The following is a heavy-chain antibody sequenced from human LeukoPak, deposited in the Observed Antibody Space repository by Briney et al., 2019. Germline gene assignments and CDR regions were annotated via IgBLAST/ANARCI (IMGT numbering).Heavy chain of an antibody. CDR1: GGSISSSSYY. CDR3: ARHQEWLLLSSFDY. Sequence: PSETLSLTCTVSGGSISSSSYYWGWIRRPPGKGLEWIGSIYYSGSTYYNPSLKSRVTISVDTSKNQFSLKLSSVTAADTAVYYCARHQEWLLLSSFDYWGQGTLVTVSS. J-gene: IGHJ4*02. CDR2: IYYSGST. D-gene: IGHD3-22*01. V-gene: IGHV4-39*01.